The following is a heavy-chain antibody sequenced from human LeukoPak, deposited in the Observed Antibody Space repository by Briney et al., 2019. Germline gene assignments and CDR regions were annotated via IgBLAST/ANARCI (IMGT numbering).Heavy chain of an antibody. D-gene: IGHD3-22*01. CDR3: ARVATDSSGYYYFDY. V-gene: IGHV3-53*01. J-gene: IGHJ4*02. CDR1: GFTVSSNY. CDR2: IYSGGST. Sequence: GGSLRLSCAASGFTVSSNYMSWVRQAPGKGLEWVSVIYSGGSTYYADSVKGRFTISRDNSKNTLYLQMNSLRAADTAVYYCARVATDSSGYYYFDYWGQGTLVTVSS.